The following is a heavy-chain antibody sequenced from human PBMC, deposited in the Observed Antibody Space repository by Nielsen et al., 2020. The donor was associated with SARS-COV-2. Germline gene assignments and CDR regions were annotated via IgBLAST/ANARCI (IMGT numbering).Heavy chain of an antibody. CDR1: GFTFSSYA. V-gene: IGHV3-23*01. J-gene: IGHJ4*02. D-gene: IGHD2-21*02. Sequence: GGSLRLSCAASGFTFSSYAMSWVRQAPGKGLEWVSAISGSGGSTYYADSVKGRFTISRDNSKNTLYLQMNSLRAEDTAVYYCAKGIEVVVVTAISYYFDYWGQGTLVTVSS. CDR2: ISGSGGST. CDR3: AKGIEVVVVTAISYYFDY.